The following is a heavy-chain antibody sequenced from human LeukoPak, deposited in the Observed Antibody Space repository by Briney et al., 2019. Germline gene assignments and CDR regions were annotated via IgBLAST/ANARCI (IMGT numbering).Heavy chain of an antibody. CDR2: ISYDGSRK. CDR1: GFTFSTYA. Sequence: GGSLRLSCAASGFTFSTYAMHWVRQAPGKGLEWVAAISYDGSRKYYADSVKGRFTISRDNPKTTLYLQMNSLRVEDTAVYCCASDPGVAAIDYWGQGTLVTVSS. D-gene: IGHD6-19*01. J-gene: IGHJ4*02. CDR3: ASDPGVAAIDY. V-gene: IGHV3-30-3*01.